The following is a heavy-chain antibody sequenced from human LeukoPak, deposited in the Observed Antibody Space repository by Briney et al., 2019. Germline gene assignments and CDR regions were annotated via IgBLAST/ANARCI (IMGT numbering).Heavy chain of an antibody. Sequence: GGSLRLSCAPSVFSFTSYVMHWVRPAPGTGLEWVAFIRYDGSIEYYADSVKGRFTISRDNSKNTLYLQMNSLRAEDTAVYYCAKDMSGRTYFDYWGQGTLVTVSS. V-gene: IGHV3-30*02. CDR1: VFSFTSYV. CDR3: AKDMSGRTYFDY. J-gene: IGHJ4*02. D-gene: IGHD3-3*01. CDR2: IRYDGSIE.